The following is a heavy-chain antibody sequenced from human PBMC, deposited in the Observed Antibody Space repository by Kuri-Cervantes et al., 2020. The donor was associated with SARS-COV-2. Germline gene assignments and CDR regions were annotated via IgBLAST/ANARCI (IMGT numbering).Heavy chain of an antibody. CDR2: INHSGST. Sequence: SQTLSLTCAVYGGSFSGYYWSWIRQPPGKGLERIGEINHSGSTTYNPSLKSRVTISVDTSKNQFSLKLSSVTAADTAVYYCARHYYGSGSYYAVPVLWSHWGQGTLVTVSS. CDR1: GGSFSGYY. V-gene: IGHV4-34*01. CDR3: ARHYYGSGSYYAVPVLWSH. D-gene: IGHD3-10*01. J-gene: IGHJ4*02.